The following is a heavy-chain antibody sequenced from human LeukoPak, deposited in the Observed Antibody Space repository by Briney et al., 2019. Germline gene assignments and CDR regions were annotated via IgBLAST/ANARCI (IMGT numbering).Heavy chain of an antibody. CDR2: ISAYNGNT. D-gene: IGHD2-2*01. CDR3: ARGRYCSSTSCYSARY. V-gene: IGHV1-18*04. Sequence: ASVKVSCKAAGYTFTSSGISWVRQAPGEGLEWMGWISAYNGNTNYAQTPPGSVTMTTDTSTSTAYMELRSLRSEARAVYYCARGRYCSSTSCYSARYGGEGTLVSVSS. J-gene: IGHJ1*01. CDR1: GYTFTSSG.